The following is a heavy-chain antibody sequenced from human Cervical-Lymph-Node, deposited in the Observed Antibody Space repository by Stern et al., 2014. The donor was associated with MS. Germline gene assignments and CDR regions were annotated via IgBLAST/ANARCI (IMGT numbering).Heavy chain of an antibody. CDR1: GFTFSSYS. CDR2: MSSGSSTI. V-gene: IGHV3-48*01. Sequence: EVQLVESGGGLVQPGGSLRLSCAGSGFTFSSYSMNWVRQAPGKGLEWVSYMSSGSSTIYYSDSVKGRFTISRDNAKNSLYLQMNSLRAEDTAVYYCARARAHDYWGQGTLVTVSS. J-gene: IGHJ4*02. CDR3: ARARAHDY.